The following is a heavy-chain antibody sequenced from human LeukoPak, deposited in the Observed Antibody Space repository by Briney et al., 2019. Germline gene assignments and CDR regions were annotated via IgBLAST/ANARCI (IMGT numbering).Heavy chain of an antibody. CDR2: MKPNGNEK. D-gene: IGHD2-21*01. V-gene: IGHV3-7*01. Sequence: GGSLRLSCAASGFTFSNTWMSRVRQAPGKGLEWVTNMKPNGNEKYYVDSVKGRFTISRDNAKNSLYLQMNSLRVEDTAVYYCARDSDGFDYWGQGALVTVSS. J-gene: IGHJ4*02. CDR3: ARDSDGFDY. CDR1: GFTFSNTW.